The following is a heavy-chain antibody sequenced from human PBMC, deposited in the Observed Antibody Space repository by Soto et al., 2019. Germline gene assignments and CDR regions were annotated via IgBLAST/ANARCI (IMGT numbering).Heavy chain of an antibody. D-gene: IGHD4-17*01. CDR3: AGLTVTTTK. J-gene: IGHJ4*02. CDR1: GGTFSSYA. V-gene: IGHV1-69*13. CDR2: IIPIFGTA. Sequence: FSVKVSYKASGGTFSSYALRWVGQAPGQGLEWMGGIIPIFGTANYAQKFQGRVTITADESTSTAYMELSSLRSEDTAVYYCAGLTVTTTKWGQGTLVTVSS.